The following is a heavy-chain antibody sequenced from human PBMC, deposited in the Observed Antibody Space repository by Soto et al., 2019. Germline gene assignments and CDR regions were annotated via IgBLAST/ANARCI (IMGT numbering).Heavy chain of an antibody. D-gene: IGHD1-1*01. CDR3: ARDLWVEPELYYYGMDV. J-gene: IGHJ6*02. CDR2: IFYSGTT. Sequence: SETLSLTCNFSGYSISRADYYWSWIRQTPGKGLEWIGHIFYSGTTYYNPSLKSRLTISVDTSKNHFSLRLTSVTAADTAVYYCARDLWVEPELYYYGMDVWGQGTTVTVSS. V-gene: IGHV4-30-4*01. CDR1: GYSISRADYY.